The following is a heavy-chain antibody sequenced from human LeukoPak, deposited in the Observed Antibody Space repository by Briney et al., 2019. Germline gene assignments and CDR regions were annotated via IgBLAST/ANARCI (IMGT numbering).Heavy chain of an antibody. CDR2: ISSSNSAI. V-gene: IGHV3-11*01. J-gene: IGHJ5*02. D-gene: IGHD4-17*01. CDR1: GFHLSYYY. Sequence: GGSLRLSCVAPGFHLSYYYMSWIRPAPGKGLKWISFISSSNSAIHYADPVKGRFTICRDNAKNSLYPQMNSLRVEDTAVYYRARASVTPIDRFDPWGQGTLVTVSS. CDR3: ARASVTPIDRFDP.